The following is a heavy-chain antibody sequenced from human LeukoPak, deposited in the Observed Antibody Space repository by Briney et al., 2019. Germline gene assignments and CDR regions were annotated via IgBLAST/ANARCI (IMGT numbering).Heavy chain of an antibody. CDR1: GGSISSYY. CDR3: ARGSRREGGNWFDP. CDR2: IYYSGST. Sequence: PSETLSLTYTVSGGSISSYYWSWIRQPPGKGLEWIGYIYYSGSTNYNPSLKSRVTISVDTSKNQFSLKLSSVTAADTAVYYCARGSRREGGNWFDPWGQGTLVTVSS. V-gene: IGHV4-59*01. J-gene: IGHJ5*02.